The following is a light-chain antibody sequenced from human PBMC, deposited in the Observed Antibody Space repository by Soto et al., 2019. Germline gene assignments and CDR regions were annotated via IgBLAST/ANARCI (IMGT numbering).Light chain of an antibody. Sequence: DVVMTQTPLSLPVTLGQPASISCRSSQSLVGSDGDSYLNWFQQRPGQSPRRLIYKVSNRDSGVPDRFSGSGSGTNFTLRISRVEAEDVGVYYCMQGRHWPPWTFGQGTKVEIK. CDR2: KVS. CDR1: QSLVGSDGDSY. J-gene: IGKJ1*01. CDR3: MQGRHWPPWT. V-gene: IGKV2-30*01.